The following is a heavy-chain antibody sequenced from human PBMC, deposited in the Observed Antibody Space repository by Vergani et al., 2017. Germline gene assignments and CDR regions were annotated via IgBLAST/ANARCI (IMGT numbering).Heavy chain of an antibody. CDR2: MNGDGDTI. J-gene: IGHJ5*02. V-gene: IGHV3-74*01. CDR3: ARARIFRFGVVWENWFDP. CDR1: GFTFNEYW. D-gene: IGHD3-3*01. Sequence: EVELVESGGGLVQPGGSLRLSCAASGFTFNEYWMHWARQVPGKGLVWVSGMNGDGDTISYADSVKGRFTISRDNAKNTLFLQMNSLRAEDTAAYYCARARIFRFGVVWENWFDPWGQGTLVTVSS.